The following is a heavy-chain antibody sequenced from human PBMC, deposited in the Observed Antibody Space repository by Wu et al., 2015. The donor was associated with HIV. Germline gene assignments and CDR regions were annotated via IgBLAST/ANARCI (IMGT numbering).Heavy chain of an antibody. J-gene: IGHJ6*03. V-gene: IGHV1-69*12. CDR1: GGTFSSYA. CDR2: VIPIFDSR. D-gene: IGHD3-22*01. CDR3: ARDRSDKRLFGSEGEEAFYYHYVDV. Sequence: QVHLVQSGTEVKKPGSSVRLSCKASGGTFSSYAVIWVRQAPGQGLEWMGGVIPIFDSRKYAQKFQGRVTITADESTSTAYMELSRLTSEDTAIYYCARDRSDKRLFGSEGEEAFYYHYVDVWGKGTTVTVAS.